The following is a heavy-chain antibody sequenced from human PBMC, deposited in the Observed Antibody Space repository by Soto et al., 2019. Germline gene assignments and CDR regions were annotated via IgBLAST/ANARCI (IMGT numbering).Heavy chain of an antibody. CDR3: ARGRVKDGVVLEPYYYYGMDV. D-gene: IGHD3-3*01. Sequence: PSETLSLTCAVYGGSFSGYYWSWIRLPPGKGLEWIGEINHSGSTNYNPSLKSRVTISVDTSKNQFSLKLSSVTAADTAVYYCARGRVKDGVVLEPYYYYGMDVWGQGTTVTVSS. J-gene: IGHJ6*02. CDR1: GGSFSGYY. CDR2: INHSGST. V-gene: IGHV4-34*01.